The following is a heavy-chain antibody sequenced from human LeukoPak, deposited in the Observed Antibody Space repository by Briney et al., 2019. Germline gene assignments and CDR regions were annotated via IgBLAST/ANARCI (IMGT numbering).Heavy chain of an antibody. J-gene: IGHJ4*02. CDR1: GYTFTGYY. D-gene: IGHD3-10*01. CDR3: ARGGETYYCGSGSYYTYDY. V-gene: IGHV1-2*02. Sequence: ASVKVSCKASGYTFTGYYMHWVRQAPGQGLEWMGWINPNSGGTNYAQKFQGRVTMTRDTSISTAYMELSRLRSDDTAVYYCARGGETYYCGSGSYYTYDYWGQGTLVTVSS. CDR2: INPNSGGT.